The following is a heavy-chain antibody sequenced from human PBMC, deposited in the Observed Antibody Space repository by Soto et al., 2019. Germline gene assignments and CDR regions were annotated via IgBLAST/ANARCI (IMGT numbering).Heavy chain of an antibody. V-gene: IGHV3-30*18. CDR2: ISNEGSNN. J-gene: IGHJ4*01. CDR1: GFTFSGYG. Sequence: PLSLSCTVSGFTFSGYGMHWVRQAPGKGLEWVAGISNEGSNNYYADYVKGRFTISRDNSKYSLYLQMNSLRAEDTAVYYCAKSQHSSNVDSVLVGYWGQGTLVTVST. CDR3: AKSQHSSNVDSVLVGY. D-gene: IGHD6-13*01.